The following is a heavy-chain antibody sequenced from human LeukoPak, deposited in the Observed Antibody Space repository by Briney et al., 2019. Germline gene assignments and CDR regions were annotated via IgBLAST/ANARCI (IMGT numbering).Heavy chain of an antibody. Sequence: SSVKVSCKASGGTFSSYAINWVRQAPGQGLEWMGRIIPILGIPNYAQKLQGRVTMTRDTSTSTVYMERSSLRSEDTAMYYCARGHVDTAMVFDYWGRGTRVSVSS. CDR3: ARGHVDTAMVFDY. J-gene: IGHJ4*02. CDR2: IIPILGIP. CDR1: GGTFSSYA. D-gene: IGHD5-18*01. V-gene: IGHV1-69*04.